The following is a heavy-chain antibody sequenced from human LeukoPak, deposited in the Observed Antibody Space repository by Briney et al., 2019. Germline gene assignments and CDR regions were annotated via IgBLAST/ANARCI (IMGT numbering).Heavy chain of an antibody. CDR2: INPRNGDT. D-gene: IGHD6-19*01. J-gene: IGHJ2*01. CDR3: ARDDPIAVAALYFDL. V-gene: IGHV1-2*02. Sequence: ASVKVSCKASGYTFTTYSMHWVRQVPGQGLEWMGWINPRNGDTNYARKFQGRVTMTRDTSISTAYMELSRLRSDDTAVYYCARDDPIAVAALYFDLWGRGTLVTVSS. CDR1: GYTFTTYS.